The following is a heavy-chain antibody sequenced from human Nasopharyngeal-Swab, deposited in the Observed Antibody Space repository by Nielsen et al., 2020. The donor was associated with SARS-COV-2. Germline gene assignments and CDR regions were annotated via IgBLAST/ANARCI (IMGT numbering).Heavy chain of an antibody. Sequence: ASVKVSCKASGYTFTSYGISWVRQAPGQGLEWMGWISAYNGNTNYAQKFQGRVTMTRDTSTSTVYMELSSLRSEDTAVYYCARDSQNLRCWDYWGQGTLVTVSS. CDR1: GYTFTSYG. CDR3: ARDSQNLRCWDY. J-gene: IGHJ4*02. V-gene: IGHV1-18*01. CDR2: ISAYNGNT. D-gene: IGHD4-17*01.